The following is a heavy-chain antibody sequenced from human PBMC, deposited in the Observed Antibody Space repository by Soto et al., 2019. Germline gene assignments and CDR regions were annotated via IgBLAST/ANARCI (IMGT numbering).Heavy chain of an antibody. D-gene: IGHD3-16*01. CDR3: AKDPGEQRDPPLSNWFDP. J-gene: IGHJ5*02. CDR2: ISYDGGHR. CDR1: GFTFSNSG. V-gene: IGHV3-30*18. Sequence: QVQLVESGGGVVQPGRSLRLSCAASGFTFSNSGFHWVRQAPGKGLEWVAVISYDGGHRYYTDSVNGRFTISRDNSKNTVSLQMNSLRPDYTAVYYCAKDPGEQRDPPLSNWFDPWGLGTLVTVSS.